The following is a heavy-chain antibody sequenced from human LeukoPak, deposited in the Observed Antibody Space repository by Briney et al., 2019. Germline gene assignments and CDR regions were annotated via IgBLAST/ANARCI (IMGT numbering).Heavy chain of an antibody. CDR1: GFAFSNYV. CDR3: AKDGPTVTIFGHFDY. J-gene: IGHJ4*01. V-gene: IGHV3-30*18. CDR2: ISYDGSTI. D-gene: IGHD4-17*01. Sequence: GRSLRLSCAASGFAFSNYVMHWVRQAPGKGLEWVAVISYDGSTIYYADSVKGRFTISRDNSKNTLYLEMNSLSAEDTAVYYCAKDGPTVTIFGHFDYWGHGTLVAVSS.